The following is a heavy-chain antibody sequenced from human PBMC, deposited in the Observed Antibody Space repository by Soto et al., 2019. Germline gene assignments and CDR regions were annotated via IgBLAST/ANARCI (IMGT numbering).Heavy chain of an antibody. CDR3: ARRSSGRLTTAWAPLDW. Sequence: GGSLRLSCAASGFTFTTYWMTWVRQAPGKGLEWVANIKQDGSEKFYVGSVRGRFTISRDNAKNSMYLQMNSLRTEDTAVYYCARRSSGRLTTAWAPLDWWGQGTLVTVSS. J-gene: IGHJ4*02. D-gene: IGHD2-15*01. CDR1: GFTFTTYW. CDR2: IKQDGSEK. V-gene: IGHV3-7*03.